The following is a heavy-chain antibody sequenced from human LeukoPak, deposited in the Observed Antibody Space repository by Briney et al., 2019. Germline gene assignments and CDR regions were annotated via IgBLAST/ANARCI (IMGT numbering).Heavy chain of an antibody. Sequence: SETLSLTCTVSGGSISSYYWSWIRQPPGKGLEWIGYIYYSGSTNYNPSLKSRVTISLDTSKNQISLKLSSVTAADTAVYYCAREELRAFDIWGQGTMVTVSS. V-gene: IGHV4-59*12. J-gene: IGHJ3*02. D-gene: IGHD1-7*01. CDR2: IYYSGST. CDR1: GGSISSYY. CDR3: AREELRAFDI.